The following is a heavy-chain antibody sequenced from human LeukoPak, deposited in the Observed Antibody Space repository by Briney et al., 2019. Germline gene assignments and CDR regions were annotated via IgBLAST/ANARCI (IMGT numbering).Heavy chain of an antibody. V-gene: IGHV4-4*02. J-gene: IGHJ4*02. CDR2: IYHSGST. Sequence: SETLSLTCAVSGGSISSSNWWSWVRQPPGKGLEWIGEIYHSGSTNYNPSLKSRVTISVDKSKNQFSLKLSSVTAVDTAVYYCARDWSLDTSGPFAYWGQGTLVTVSS. CDR1: GGSISSSNW. D-gene: IGHD3-22*01. CDR3: ARDWSLDTSGPFAY.